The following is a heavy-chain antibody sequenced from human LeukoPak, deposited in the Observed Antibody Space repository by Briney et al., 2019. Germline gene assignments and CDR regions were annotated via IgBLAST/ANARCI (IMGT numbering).Heavy chain of an antibody. Sequence: ASVKVSCKASGYTFTGYYMHWVRQAPGQGLEWMGWISGYNGNTNYAQKLQGRVTMTTDTSTSTAYMELRSLRSDDTAVYYCARVEYYYDSSDYNWFDPWGQGTLVTVSS. CDR3: ARVEYYYDSSDYNWFDP. J-gene: IGHJ5*02. CDR2: ISGYNGNT. D-gene: IGHD3-22*01. CDR1: GYTFTGYY. V-gene: IGHV1-18*04.